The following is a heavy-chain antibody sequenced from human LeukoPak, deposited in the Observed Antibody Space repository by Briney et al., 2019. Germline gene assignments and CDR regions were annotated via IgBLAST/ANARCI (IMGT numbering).Heavy chain of an antibody. V-gene: IGHV4-4*07. CDR2: IYTSGST. D-gene: IGHD3-22*01. CDR3: ARGRKDYYDSSHHFDY. Sequence: SETLSLTCTVSGGSISSYYWSWIRQPAGKGLEWIGRIYTSGSTNYNPSLKSRVTMSVDTSKNQFSLKLSSVTAADTAVYYCARGRKDYYDSSHHFDYWGQGTLVTVSS. J-gene: IGHJ4*02. CDR1: GGSISSYY.